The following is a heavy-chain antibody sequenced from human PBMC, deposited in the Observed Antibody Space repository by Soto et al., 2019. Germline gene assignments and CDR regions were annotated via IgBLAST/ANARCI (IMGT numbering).Heavy chain of an antibody. J-gene: IGHJ6*04. CDR3: ITDRPILLWFGDQSVV. CDR1: GFTFSHAW. D-gene: IGHD3-10*01. V-gene: IGHV3-15*01. Sequence: GGSLRLSCAASGFTFSHAWMSWVRQAPGKGLEWVGRIKSKTDGGTTDYAAPVKGRFTISRDDSKNTLYLQMNSLKTEDTAVYYCITDRPILLWFGDQSVVWGKGTKVTVSS. CDR2: IKSKTDGGTT.